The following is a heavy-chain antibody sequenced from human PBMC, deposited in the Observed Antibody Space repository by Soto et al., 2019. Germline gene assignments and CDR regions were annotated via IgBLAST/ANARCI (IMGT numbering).Heavy chain of an antibody. J-gene: IGHJ4*02. D-gene: IGHD6-13*01. CDR3: ARGSALLFYYFDY. Sequence: PSETLSLTCNVSGGSITRGDYYWSWLRQPPGKGLEWIGYIYYRAMPYYNPSLKSRVTISVDTSKNQFSLSMTTVTAADTTVYYCARGSALLFYYFDYWGQGTPVTVSS. CDR2: IYYRAMP. V-gene: IGHV4-30-4*01. CDR1: GGSITRGDYY.